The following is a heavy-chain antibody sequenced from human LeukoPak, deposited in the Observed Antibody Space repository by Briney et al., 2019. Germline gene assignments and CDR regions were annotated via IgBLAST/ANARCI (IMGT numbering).Heavy chain of an antibody. D-gene: IGHD3-3*01. Sequence: ASVKVSCEASGYTFTSYDINWVRQVTGQGLEWMGWMNPNSGNTGYAQKFQGRVTMTRNTSISTAYMELSSLRSEDTAVYYCARGKRTIFGVLVYWGQGTLVTVSS. V-gene: IGHV1-8*01. CDR2: MNPNSGNT. CDR1: GYTFTSYD. CDR3: ARGKRTIFGVLVY. J-gene: IGHJ4*02.